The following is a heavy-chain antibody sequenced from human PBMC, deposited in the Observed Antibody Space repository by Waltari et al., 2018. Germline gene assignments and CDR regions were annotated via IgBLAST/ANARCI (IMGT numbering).Heavy chain of an antibody. J-gene: IGHJ5*01. CDR1: GYTFTTYE. Sequence: VQLVQSGAEVRKPGASVKVSCTASGYTFTTYEINWVRLAPGQGLEWMGWRKPNNGDTAIAHKVQGRVTLTRDTSMKTAYMESSSLTSDDTALYYCARGRDVHAYYAYNWFDAWGHGTLVTVSS. CDR3: ARGRDVHAYYAYNWFDA. V-gene: IGHV1-8*01. D-gene: IGHD3-22*01. CDR2: RKPNNGDT.